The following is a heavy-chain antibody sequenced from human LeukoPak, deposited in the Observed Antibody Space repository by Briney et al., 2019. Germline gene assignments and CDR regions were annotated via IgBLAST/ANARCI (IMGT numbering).Heavy chain of an antibody. CDR2: MKQDGSEV. CDR1: GFTFSSYA. J-gene: IGHJ4*02. CDR3: ARGVYQFDY. V-gene: IGHV3-7*01. D-gene: IGHD3-16*02. Sequence: GGSLRLSCAASGFTFSSYAMHWVRQAPGKGLEWVAYMKQDGSEVYYVDSVKGQFTISRDNANNSLYLQMNSLRAEDTALYYCARGVYQFDYWGQGTLVTVSS.